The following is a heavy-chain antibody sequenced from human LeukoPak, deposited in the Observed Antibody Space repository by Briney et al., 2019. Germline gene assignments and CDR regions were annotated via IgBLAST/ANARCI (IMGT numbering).Heavy chain of an antibody. Sequence: PGGSLRLSCAASGFTFSRYEMNWVRQAPGKGLEWVSYISSSGSTIYYADSVKGRFTISRDNAKNSLYLQTNSLRAEDTAVYYCARGRQQLVRGDFYYGMDVWGQGTTVTVSS. V-gene: IGHV3-48*03. CDR3: ARGRQQLVRGDFYYGMDV. D-gene: IGHD6-13*01. CDR2: ISSSGSTI. J-gene: IGHJ6*02. CDR1: GFTFSRYE.